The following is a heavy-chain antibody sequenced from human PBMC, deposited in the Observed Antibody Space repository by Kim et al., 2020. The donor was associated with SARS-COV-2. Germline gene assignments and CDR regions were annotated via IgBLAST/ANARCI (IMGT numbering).Heavy chain of an antibody. D-gene: IGHD2-15*01. CDR3: ARQFRSALDY. CDR2: SN. V-gene: IGHV6-1*01. J-gene: IGHJ4*02. Sequence: SNDYAVSVKSRITINPDTSKNQFSLQLNSVTPEDTAVYYCARQFRSALDYWGRGILVTVSS.